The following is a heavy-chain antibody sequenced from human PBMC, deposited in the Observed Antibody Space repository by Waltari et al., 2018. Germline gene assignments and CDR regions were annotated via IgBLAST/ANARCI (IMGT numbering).Heavy chain of an antibody. D-gene: IGHD3-3*01. J-gene: IGHJ6*03. Sequence: EVQLVESGGGLVKPGGSLRLSCAASGFTFSNAWMSWVRQAPGKGLEWVGRIKSKTDGGTTDYAAPVKGRFTISRDDSKNTLYLQMNSLKTEDTAVYYCTTGTAIFGVPYYYYYMDVWGKVTTVTVSS. CDR3: TTGTAIFGVPYYYYYMDV. V-gene: IGHV3-15*01. CDR1: GFTFSNAW. CDR2: IKSKTDGGTT.